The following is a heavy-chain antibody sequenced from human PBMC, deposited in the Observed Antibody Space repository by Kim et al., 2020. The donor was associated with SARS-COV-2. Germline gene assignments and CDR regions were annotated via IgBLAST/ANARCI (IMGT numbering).Heavy chain of an antibody. Sequence: GGSLRLSCAASGFDFSNNAMTWVRQAPGKGLEWVSSLGSDRATFYADSVEGRFSISRDNSKNTLYLQMSGLRVEDTAVYFCAKDVLQCQHDFWGRGTLVT. V-gene: IGHV3-23*01. J-gene: IGHJ2*01. D-gene: IGHD4-4*01. CDR2: LGSDRAT. CDR1: GFDFSNNA. CDR3: AKDVLQCQHDF.